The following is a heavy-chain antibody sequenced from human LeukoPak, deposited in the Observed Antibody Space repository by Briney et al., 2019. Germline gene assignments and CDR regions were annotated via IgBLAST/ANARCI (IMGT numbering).Heavy chain of an antibody. Sequence: GSSVKVSCKASGGTFSDYALNWVRQAPGQGLEWMGIINPGGGSTNYAQKFQGRVIMTRDTSTSTIYMEMSSLRSEDTTMYYCARQRGGQYEDGFDMWGQGTMVTVSS. CDR1: GGTFSDYA. V-gene: IGHV1-46*01. J-gene: IGHJ3*02. CDR2: INPGGGST. CDR3: ARQRGGQYEDGFDM. D-gene: IGHD2-8*01.